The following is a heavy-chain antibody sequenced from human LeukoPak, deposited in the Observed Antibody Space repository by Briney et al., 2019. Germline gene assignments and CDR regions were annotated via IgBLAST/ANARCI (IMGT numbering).Heavy chain of an antibody. D-gene: IGHD2-2*01. CDR3: ARVKGFYCSSTSCNDY. CDR2: INHSGST. Sequence: PSETLSLTCAVYGGSFSGYYWSRIRQPPGKGLEWIGEINHSGSTNYNPSLKSRVTISVDTSKNQFSLKLSSVTAADTAVYYCARVKGFYCSSTSCNDYWGQGTLVTVSS. J-gene: IGHJ4*02. V-gene: IGHV4-34*01. CDR1: GGSFSGYY.